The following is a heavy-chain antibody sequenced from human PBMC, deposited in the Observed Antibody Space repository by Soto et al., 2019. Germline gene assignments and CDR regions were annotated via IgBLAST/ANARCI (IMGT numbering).Heavy chain of an antibody. V-gene: IGHV1-18*01. CDR2: ISAYNGNT. CDR3: SRDSPPVGY. CDR1: GYTFTSYV. Sequence: QVQLVQSGAEVKKPGASVKVSCKASGYTFTSYVISWVRQAPGQGLEWMGWISAYNGNTKYAQKIQGRVIMTTDTSTSRAYTELMSLRSDATGVDYSSRDSPPVGYWGQGTLVTVSS. J-gene: IGHJ4*02.